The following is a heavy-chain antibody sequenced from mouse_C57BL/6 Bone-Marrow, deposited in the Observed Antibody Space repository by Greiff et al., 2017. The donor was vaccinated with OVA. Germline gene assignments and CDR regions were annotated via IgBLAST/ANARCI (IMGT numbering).Heavy chain of an antibody. D-gene: IGHD2-2*01. CDR1: GFNIKDDY. J-gene: IGHJ2*01. CDR2: IDPENGDT. Sequence: EVQLQQSGAELVRPGASVKLSCTASGFNIKDDYMHWVKQRPEQGLEWIGWIDPENGDTEYASKLQGKATITADTSSNTAYLQLSSLTSEDTAVYYCTILWLRNYWCQGTTLTVSS. CDR3: TILWLRNY. V-gene: IGHV14-4*01.